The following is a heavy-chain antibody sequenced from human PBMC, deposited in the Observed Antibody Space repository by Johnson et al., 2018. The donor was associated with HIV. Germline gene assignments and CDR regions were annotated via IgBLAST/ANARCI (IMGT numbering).Heavy chain of an antibody. J-gene: IGHJ3*02. Sequence: QVQLVESGGGVVQPGRSLRLSCAASGFTFSDYYMSWIRQAPGKGLEWVSYISSSGSTIYYADSVKGRFTISRDNAKNSLYLQMNSLRAEDTAVYYCARDTSWSDTGSIDAFDIWGQGTMVTVSS. V-gene: IGHV3-11*01. CDR1: GFTFSDYY. CDR3: ARDTSWSDTGSIDAFDI. D-gene: IGHD1-14*01. CDR2: ISSSGSTI.